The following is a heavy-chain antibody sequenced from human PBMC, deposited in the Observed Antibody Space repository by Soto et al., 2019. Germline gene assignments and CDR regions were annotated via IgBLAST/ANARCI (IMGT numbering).Heavy chain of an antibody. CDR1: GYTFTSYY. CDR2: VNPNSGNT. J-gene: IGHJ6*02. V-gene: IGHV1-8*01. D-gene: IGHD3-10*01. CDR3: AVLWFGEPYYYYGMDV. Sequence: ASVKVSCKASGYTFTSYYINWVRQATGQGLEWMGWVNPNSGNTGYAQKFQGRVTMTRNTSISTAYMELSSLRSEDTAVYYCAVLWFGEPYYYYGMDVWGQGTTVTVSS.